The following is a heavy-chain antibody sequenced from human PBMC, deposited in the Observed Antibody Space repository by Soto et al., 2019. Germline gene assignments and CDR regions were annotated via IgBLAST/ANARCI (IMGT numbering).Heavy chain of an antibody. CDR1: GGSISSSSYY. CDR3: ATTEYYDILTGYYPYYYYGMDV. V-gene: IGHV4-39*01. Sequence: YETLSLTCTVSGGSISSSSYYWGWIRQPPGKGLEWIGSIYYSGSTYYNPSLKSRVTISVDTSKNQFSLKLSSVTAADTAVYYCATTEYYDILTGYYPYYYYGMDVWGQGTTVTV. D-gene: IGHD3-9*01. CDR2: IYYSGST. J-gene: IGHJ6*02.